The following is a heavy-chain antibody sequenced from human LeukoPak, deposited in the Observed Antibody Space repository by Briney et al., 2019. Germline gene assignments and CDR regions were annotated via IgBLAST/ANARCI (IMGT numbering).Heavy chain of an antibody. V-gene: IGHV1-3*01. CDR1: GYTFTTYG. Sequence: ASVKVSCKASGYTFTTYGISWVRQAPGQGLEWMGWINAGNGNTKYSQKFQGRVTITRDTSASTAYMELSSLRSEDTAVYYCARRGMDVWGKGTTVTVSS. CDR2: INAGNGNT. J-gene: IGHJ6*04. CDR3: ARRGMDV.